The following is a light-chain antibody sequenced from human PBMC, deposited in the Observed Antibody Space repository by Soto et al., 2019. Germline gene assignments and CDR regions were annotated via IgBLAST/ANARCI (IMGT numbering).Light chain of an antibody. CDR2: KTY. J-gene: IGKJ1*01. CDR1: KSLTIC. CDR3: QHWTDYSWT. Sequence: DIPMTQSPSTLSASVGDRVTITCRASKSLTICLAWYQQKPGKAPNLLIYKTYSLEIGVPSRFSGSGSGTEFTLTISSLQPDDFATYYCQHWTDYSWTFGQGTKVEVK. V-gene: IGKV1-5*03.